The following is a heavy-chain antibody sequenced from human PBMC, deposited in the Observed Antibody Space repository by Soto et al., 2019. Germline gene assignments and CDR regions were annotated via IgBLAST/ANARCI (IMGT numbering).Heavy chain of an antibody. D-gene: IGHD6-6*01. CDR1: GFTFSSYG. V-gene: IGHV3-33*01. CDR2: IWYDGSNK. CDR3: ARDSSFNWFDP. J-gene: IGHJ5*02. Sequence: GGSLRLSCAASGFTFSSYGMHWVRQAPGKGLEWVAVIWYDGSNKYYADSVKGRFTISRDNSKNTLYLQMNSLRAEDTAVYYCARDSSFNWFDPWGQGTLVTVSS.